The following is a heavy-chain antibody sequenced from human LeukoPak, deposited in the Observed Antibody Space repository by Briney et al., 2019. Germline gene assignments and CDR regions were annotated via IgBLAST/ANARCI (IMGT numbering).Heavy chain of an antibody. CDR3: AKDKGDSSGWQFDY. Sequence: GGSLRLSCAASGFTFSSCAMGWVRQPPGKGLEWVSGISGSGGGTYYADSVKGRFTISRDNSKNTLYLQMNSLRAEDTAVYYCAKDKGDSSGWQFDYWGQGTLVTVSS. V-gene: IGHV3-23*01. CDR2: ISGSGGGT. J-gene: IGHJ4*02. CDR1: GFTFSSCA. D-gene: IGHD6-19*01.